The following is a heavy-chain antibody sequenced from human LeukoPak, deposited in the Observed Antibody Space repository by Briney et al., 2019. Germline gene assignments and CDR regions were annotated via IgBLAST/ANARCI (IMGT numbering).Heavy chain of an antibody. J-gene: IGHJ4*02. V-gene: IGHV3-43*02. Sequence: GGSLRLSCAGSGFTFDDFPMHWVRRFPGKGLEWVSLISGDGGTTYYADSVKGRFTISRDNSKNFLYLQMNSLRTEDTALYYCAKDYYWGQGTLVTVSS. CDR1: GFTFDDFP. CDR3: AKDYY. CDR2: ISGDGGTT.